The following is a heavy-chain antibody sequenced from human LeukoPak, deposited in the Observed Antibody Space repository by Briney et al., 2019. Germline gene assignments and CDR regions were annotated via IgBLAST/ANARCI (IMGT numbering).Heavy chain of an antibody. CDR3: ARMGAIAGASANPDH. CDR2: INHSGST. D-gene: IGHD4/OR15-4a*01. J-gene: IGHJ4*02. CDR1: GGSFSGYY. Sequence: SETLSLTCAVYGGSFSGYYWSWIRQPPGKGLEWIGEINHSGSTNYNPSLKSRVTISVDTSKNQFSLKLSSVTAADTAVYYCARMGAIAGASANPDHWGQGTLVTVSS. V-gene: IGHV4-34*01.